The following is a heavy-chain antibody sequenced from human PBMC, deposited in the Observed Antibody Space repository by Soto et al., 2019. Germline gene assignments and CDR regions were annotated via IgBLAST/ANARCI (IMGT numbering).Heavy chain of an antibody. V-gene: IGHV3-23*01. CDR1: GFTFCSYA. D-gene: IGHD6-13*01. CDR3: AKDPPIWNIAVAGLFDY. CDR2: I. J-gene: IGHJ4*02. Sequence: GGSLRPSFGAPGFTFCSYAMTWVRQAPGKGLEWVSAIKGRFTISRDNSKNILYLQMNSLRAEDSAVYYCAKDPPIWNIAVAGLFDYWGQGTLVTVSS.